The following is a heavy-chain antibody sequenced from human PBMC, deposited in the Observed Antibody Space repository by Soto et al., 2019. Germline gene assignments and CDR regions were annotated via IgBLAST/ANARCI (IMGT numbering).Heavy chain of an antibody. CDR3: ARTSIAARQYYFDY. V-gene: IGHV4-30-4*01. J-gene: IGHJ4*02. CDR1: GGSISSGDYY. Sequence: LSLTCTVSGGSISSGDYYWSWIRQPPGKGLEWIGYIYYSGSTYYNPSLKSRVTISVDTSKNQFSLKLSSVTAADTAVYYCARTSIAARQYYFDYWGQGTLVTVSS. CDR2: IYYSGST. D-gene: IGHD6-6*01.